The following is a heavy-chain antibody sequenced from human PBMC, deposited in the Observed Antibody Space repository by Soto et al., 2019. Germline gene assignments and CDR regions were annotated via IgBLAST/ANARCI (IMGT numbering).Heavy chain of an antibody. CDR2: VSAYTTKP. V-gene: IGHV1-18*01. CDR3: CRGPA. J-gene: IGHJ4*02. Sequence: QVHLVQSGPEVKKPGASVKVSCKASGYGFSTYGITWVRQAPGQGLEWMGWVSAYTTKPSYAQKFQGRVTMPTDTSTTTAYTDLGGLRSDDTAIYYCCRGPAWGQGTLVIVSS. CDR1: GYGFSTYG.